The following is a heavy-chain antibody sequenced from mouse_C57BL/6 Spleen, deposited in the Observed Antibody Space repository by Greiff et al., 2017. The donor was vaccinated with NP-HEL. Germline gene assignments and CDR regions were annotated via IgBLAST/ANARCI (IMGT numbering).Heavy chain of an antibody. CDR3: ARYGVYDGYFAWFAY. Sequence: EVQLQQSGPGLVKPSQSLSLTCSVTGYSITSGYYWNWIRQFPGNKLEWMGYISYDGSNNYNPSLKNRISITRDTSKNQFFLKLNSVTTEDTATYYCARYGVYDGYFAWFAYWGQGTLVTVSA. V-gene: IGHV3-6*01. D-gene: IGHD2-3*01. J-gene: IGHJ3*01. CDR1: GYSITSGYY. CDR2: ISYDGSN.